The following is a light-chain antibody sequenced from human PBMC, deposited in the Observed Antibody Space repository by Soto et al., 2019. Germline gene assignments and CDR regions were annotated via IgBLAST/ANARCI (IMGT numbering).Light chain of an antibody. CDR2: AAS. J-gene: IGKJ2*01. CDR3: QQSNSFPHP. V-gene: IGKV1-12*01. Sequence: DIQMTQSPSSVSASVGDRVTITCRARQGISSWLAWYQQKPGKAPKLLIDAASSLQIGVPSRFSGSVSGTDFTLPISSLQPEDLATYYCQQSNSFPHPFGQGTKLEIK. CDR1: QGISSW.